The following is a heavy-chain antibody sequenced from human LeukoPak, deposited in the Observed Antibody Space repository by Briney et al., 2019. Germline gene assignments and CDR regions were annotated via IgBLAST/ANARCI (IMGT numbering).Heavy chain of an antibody. CDR3: ARGQDAFKTGY. CDR2: IHPSGIT. D-gene: IGHD5-24*01. J-gene: IGHJ4*02. Sequence: PSETLSLTCTISGGSLTIGSHYWTWIRQHPGKVLEWIGYIHPSGITDYNPSLQSRVSMSLDTSQNQFTLKLTSVTAADTAIYYCARGQDAFKTGYWGQGALVTVSS. V-gene: IGHV4-31*03. CDR1: GGSLTIGSHY.